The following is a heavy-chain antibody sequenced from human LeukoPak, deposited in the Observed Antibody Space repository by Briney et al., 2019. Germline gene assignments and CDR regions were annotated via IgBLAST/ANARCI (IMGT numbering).Heavy chain of an antibody. CDR2: ISGSGDNT. CDR3: AKRRDGYNALDV. D-gene: IGHD5-24*01. CDR1: GFSFSSYA. J-gene: IGHJ6*04. V-gene: IGHV3-23*01. Sequence: GGSLRLSCAASGFSFSSYAMSWVRQAPGKGLEWVSTISGSGDNTYFADSVKGRITTSRDNSKKTLYQQMNSLRAEDTAVYYCAKRRDGYNALDVWGKGTTVTVSS.